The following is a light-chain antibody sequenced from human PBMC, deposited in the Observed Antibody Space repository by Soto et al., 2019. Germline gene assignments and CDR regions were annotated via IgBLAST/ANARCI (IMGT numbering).Light chain of an antibody. CDR3: NSYGRGSTLV. J-gene: IGLJ1*01. V-gene: IGLV2-14*03. CDR2: DFS. Sequence: QSALTQPASVSGSPGQSITISCTGTSSDIGGYNYVSWYQHHPGKAPKLIIHDFSYRPSGVSNRFSGSKSGNTASLTISGLQAVDEADYYCNSYGRGSTLVFGTGTKLTVL. CDR1: SSDIGGYNY.